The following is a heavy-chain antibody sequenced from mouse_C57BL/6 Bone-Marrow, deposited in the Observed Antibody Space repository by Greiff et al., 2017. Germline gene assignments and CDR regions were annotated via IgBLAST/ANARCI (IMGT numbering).Heavy chain of an antibody. CDR2: IDPEDGET. Sequence: EVQLQQSGAELVKPGASVKLSCTASGFNIKDYYIHWVKQRTEQGLEWIGRIDPEDGETKYAPKFQDKATITADTSSNTAYLQLSSLTSEDPAVYYCTRALIYSGTNYWGQGTTLTVAS. D-gene: IGHD1-1*01. J-gene: IGHJ2*01. CDR1: GFNIKDYY. CDR3: TRALIYSGTNY. V-gene: IGHV14-2*01.